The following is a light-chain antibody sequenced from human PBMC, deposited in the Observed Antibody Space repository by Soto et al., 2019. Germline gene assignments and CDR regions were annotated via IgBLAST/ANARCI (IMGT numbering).Light chain of an antibody. CDR1: QGINNR. CDR2: AAS. V-gene: IGKV1-16*02. Sequence: DIQMTQSPSSLSASVGDRVTITCRASQGINNRLAWFQQKPGTAPKSLIYAASTLQSGVSSKFSGSGSGTDFTLTISSLQPEDFATYYCQQYNSYPLTFGGGTKVELK. CDR3: QQYNSYPLT. J-gene: IGKJ4*01.